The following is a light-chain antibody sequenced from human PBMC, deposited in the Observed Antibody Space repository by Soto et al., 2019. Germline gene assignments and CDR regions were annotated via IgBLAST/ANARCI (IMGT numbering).Light chain of an antibody. CDR3: SAWDESLDGVV. V-gene: IGLV1-44*01. CDR1: SSNIGRNT. Sequence: QSVLAQPPSASGTPGQRVTISCSGSSSNIGRNTVNWYQQLPGTAPKLLIYSNNHRPSGVPDRFSGSKSGTSASLAISGLQSEDEADYYCSAWDESLDGVVFGGGAQLTVL. CDR2: SNN. J-gene: IGLJ2*01.